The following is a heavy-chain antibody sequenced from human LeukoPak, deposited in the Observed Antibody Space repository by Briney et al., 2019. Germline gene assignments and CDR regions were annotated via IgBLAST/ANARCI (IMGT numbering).Heavy chain of an antibody. CDR2: IYYSGST. CDR1: GGSISSYY. Sequence: GTLSLTCTVSGGSISSYYLSWIRQPPGKGLEWIGYIYYSGSTNYNPSLKSRVTISVDTSKNQFSLKLSSVTAADTAVYYCARQGQLNFDYWGQGTLVTVSS. D-gene: IGHD5-18*01. CDR3: ARQGQLNFDY. J-gene: IGHJ4*02. V-gene: IGHV4-59*01.